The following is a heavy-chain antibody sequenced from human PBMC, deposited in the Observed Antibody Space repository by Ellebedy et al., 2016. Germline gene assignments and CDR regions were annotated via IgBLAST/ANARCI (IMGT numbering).Heavy chain of an antibody. CDR3: ARERGSIVVVPAVPFDY. CDR2: ISYDGSNK. CDR1: GFTFSSYG. V-gene: IGHV3-30*03. D-gene: IGHD2-2*01. Sequence: GESLKISXAASGFTFSSYGMHWVRQAPGKGLEWVAVISYDGSNKYYADSVKGRFTISRDNSKNSLYLQMNSLRAEDTAVYYCARERGSIVVVPAVPFDYWGQGTLVTVSS. J-gene: IGHJ4*02.